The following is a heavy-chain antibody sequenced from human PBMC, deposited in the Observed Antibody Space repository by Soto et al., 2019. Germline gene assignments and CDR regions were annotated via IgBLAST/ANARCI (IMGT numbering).Heavy chain of an antibody. CDR2: IGGYNGNT. Sequence: ASVKVSCKASGYMFSSHGVNWVRRAPGQGLEWMGWIGGYNGNTNYAQKFQGRVTMTTDTSTNTAYMELRSLRSDDMAMYYCASWAGKARDFGGPFDSWGQGTLVTVSS. CDR3: ASWAGKARDFGGPFDS. D-gene: IGHD4-17*01. CDR1: GYMFSSHG. J-gene: IGHJ4*02. V-gene: IGHV1-18*03.